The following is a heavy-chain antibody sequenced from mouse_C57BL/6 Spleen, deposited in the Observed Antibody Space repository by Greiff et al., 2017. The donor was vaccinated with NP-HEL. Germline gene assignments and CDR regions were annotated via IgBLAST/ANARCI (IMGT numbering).Heavy chain of an antibody. D-gene: IGHD2-4*01. Sequence: QVQLQQSGPELVKPGASVKISCKASGYAFSSSWMNWVKQRPGKGLEWIGRIYPGDGDTNYNGKFKGKATLTADKSSSTAYMQLSSLTSEDSAVYFWADYDYGGGAYWGQGTLVTVSA. CDR3: ADYDYGGGAY. CDR2: IYPGDGDT. V-gene: IGHV1-82*01. CDR1: GYAFSSSW. J-gene: IGHJ3*01.